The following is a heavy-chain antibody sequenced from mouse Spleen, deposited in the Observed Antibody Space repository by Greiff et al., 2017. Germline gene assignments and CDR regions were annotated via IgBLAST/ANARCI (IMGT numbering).Heavy chain of an antibody. J-gene: IGHJ2*01. CDR2: INPTNGCS. V-gene: IGHV1-53*01. Sequence: VQLQQPGTALVKPGASVKLSCKASGYTFTSYWMHWVKQRPGQGLEWIGNINPTNGCSNYNENFKSKATLTVDKSSSTAYMQLSSLTSEDSAVYYCARSFHSNYDYWGQGTTLTVSS. CDR1: GYTFTSYW. D-gene: IGHD2-5*01. CDR3: ARSFHSNYDY.